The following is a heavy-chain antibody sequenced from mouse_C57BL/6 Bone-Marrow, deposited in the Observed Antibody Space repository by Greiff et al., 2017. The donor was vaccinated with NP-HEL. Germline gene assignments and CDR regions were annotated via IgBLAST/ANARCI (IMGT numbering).Heavy chain of an antibody. V-gene: IGHV1-81*01. CDR2: IYPRSGNT. CDR1: GYTFTSYG. D-gene: IGHD3-2*02. J-gene: IGHJ4*01. Sequence: VQLQQSGTVLARPGASVKLSCKASGYTFTSYGISWVKQRTGQGLEWIGVIYPRSGNTYYNEKFKGKATLTADKSSSTAYMELRSLTSEDSAVYFCARQLRLRGYYYAMDYWGQGTSVTVSS. CDR3: ARQLRLRGYYYAMDY.